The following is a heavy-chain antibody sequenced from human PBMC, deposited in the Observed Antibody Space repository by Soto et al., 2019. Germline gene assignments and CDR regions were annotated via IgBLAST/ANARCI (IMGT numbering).Heavy chain of an antibody. J-gene: IGHJ4*02. CDR3: TRALSSITIFPYYFDY. D-gene: IGHD3-3*01. CDR1: GGSFSGYY. Sequence: SETLSLTCAVYGGSFSGYYWSWIRQPPGKGLEWIGEINHSGSTNYNPSLKSRVTISVDTSKNQFSLKTEDTAVYYCTRALSSITIFPYYFDYWGQGTLVTVSS. V-gene: IGHV4-34*01. CDR2: INHSGST.